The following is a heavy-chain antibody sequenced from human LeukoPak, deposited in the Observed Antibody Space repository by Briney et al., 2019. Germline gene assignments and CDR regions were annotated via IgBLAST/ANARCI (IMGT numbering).Heavy chain of an antibody. Sequence: SETLSLTCTVSGGSISSSSYYWGWIRQPPGKGLEWIGSIYYSGSTYYNPSLKSRVTISVDTSKNQFSLKLSSVTAADTAVYYCARRQRYCSGGSCYFGQNYWYFDLWGQGTLVTVSS. CDR2: IYYSGST. J-gene: IGHJ2*01. V-gene: IGHV4-39*01. CDR1: GGSISSSSYY. D-gene: IGHD2-15*01. CDR3: ARRQRYCSGGSCYFGQNYWYFDL.